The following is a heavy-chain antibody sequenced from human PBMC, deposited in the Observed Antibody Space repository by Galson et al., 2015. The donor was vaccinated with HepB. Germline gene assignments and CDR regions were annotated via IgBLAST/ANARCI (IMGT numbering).Heavy chain of an antibody. J-gene: IGHJ4*02. CDR3: ARGLRVQGNTYCVRTITPAPIPLFDC. CDR1: GYTFTSYE. CDR2: MNPYTDNT. V-gene: IGHV1-8*01. Sequence: SVKVSCKASGYTFTSYEVNWVRQATGQGLEWMGWMNPYTDNTAYAQNFQGRITMTGDTSIDTAYMTLSSLTSEDTAIYYCARGLRVQGNTYCVRTITPAPIPLFDCWGQGTLVTVSS. D-gene: IGHD3-10*01.